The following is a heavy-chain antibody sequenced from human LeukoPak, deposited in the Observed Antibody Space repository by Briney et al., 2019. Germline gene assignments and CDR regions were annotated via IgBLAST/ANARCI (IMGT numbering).Heavy chain of an antibody. D-gene: IGHD6-13*01. CDR1: GGSISSSSYY. J-gene: IGHJ4*02. Sequence: SETLSLTCTVSGGSISSSSYYWGWIRQPPGKGLEWIGSIYYSGSTYYNPSLKSRVTISVDTSKNQFSLKLSSVTAADTAVYYCARDHTAAAGILPDYWGQGTLVTVSS. CDR3: ARDHTAAAGILPDY. V-gene: IGHV4-39*07. CDR2: IYYSGST.